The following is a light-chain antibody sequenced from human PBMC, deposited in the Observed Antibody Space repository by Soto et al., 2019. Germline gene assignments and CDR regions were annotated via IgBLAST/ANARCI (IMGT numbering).Light chain of an antibody. CDR1: QNIGRY. Sequence: DIQMTQSPSSLSASVGDRVTITCRASQNIGRYLHWYQQKPGSAPNVLINAASTLHSGVPSRFSGSGSGTDFTLTIRSLQPEDFATYYCQQSYSNMWTFGQGTKVDIK. J-gene: IGKJ1*01. CDR3: QQSYSNMWT. V-gene: IGKV1-39*01. CDR2: AAS.